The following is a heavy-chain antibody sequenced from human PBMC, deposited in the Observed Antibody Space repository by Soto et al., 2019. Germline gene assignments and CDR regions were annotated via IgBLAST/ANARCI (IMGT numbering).Heavy chain of an antibody. CDR1: GFSFSNYA. J-gene: IGHJ5*02. Sequence: GGSLRLSCAASGFSFSNYAMDWVRQAPGKGLEWVSYISGSSSNIRYADSVKGRFTISRDNANNMLYLQMNSLIAEDTAVYYCTRDPRNKGLDPWGQGTMVTVSS. V-gene: IGHV3-48*04. CDR2: ISGSSSNI. CDR3: TRDPRNKGLDP.